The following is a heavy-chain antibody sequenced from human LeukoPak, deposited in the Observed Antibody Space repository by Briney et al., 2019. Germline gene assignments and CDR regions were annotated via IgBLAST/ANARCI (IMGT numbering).Heavy chain of an antibody. Sequence: SETLSLTCTVSGGSISSSSYYWGWIRQPPGKGLEWIGSIYYSGGTYYNPSLKSRVTISVDATKKQFSLKLSFVTAADAAVDYCARRASSSSWGFDYWGQGTLVTASS. V-gene: IGHV4-39*07. J-gene: IGHJ4*02. CDR1: GGSISSSSYY. CDR3: ARRASSSSWGFDY. D-gene: IGHD6-13*01. CDR2: IYYSGGT.